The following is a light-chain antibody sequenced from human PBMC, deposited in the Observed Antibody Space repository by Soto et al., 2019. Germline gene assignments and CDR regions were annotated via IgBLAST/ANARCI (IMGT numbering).Light chain of an antibody. V-gene: IGKV3-20*01. CDR1: QSVDSSF. Sequence: EIVLTQSPGSLSLSPGERATLSCRASQSVDSSFFAWYQKKPGQAPRLLIYGASKRATGITDRFSGSGSGTYFTLNISRLEPEDFAVYYCQQYVSSVTFGQGTKVEIK. J-gene: IGKJ1*01. CDR2: GAS. CDR3: QQYVSSVT.